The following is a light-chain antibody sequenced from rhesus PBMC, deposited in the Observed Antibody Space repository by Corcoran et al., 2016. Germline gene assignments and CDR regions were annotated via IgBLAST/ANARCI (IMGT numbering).Light chain of an antibody. CDR2: KAA. CDR3: QQYSSRPYS. J-gene: IGKJ2*01. Sequence: DIQMTQSPSSLSASVGDTVTITCRASQGIGRWLAWYQQTPGKAPKLLIYKAASLQSGVPSRFIGSGSGTEFTLTISSLQSEDFATYHCQQYSSRPYSFGQGTKVEIK. CDR1: QGIGRW. V-gene: IGKV1-22*01.